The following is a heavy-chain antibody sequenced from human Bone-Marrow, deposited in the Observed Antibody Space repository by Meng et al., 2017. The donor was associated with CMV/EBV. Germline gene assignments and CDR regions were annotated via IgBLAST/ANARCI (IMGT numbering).Heavy chain of an antibody. CDR1: GFTFSYYY. D-gene: IGHD2-2*01. J-gene: IGHJ4*02. Sequence: GESLKISCAASGFTFSYYYMSGVRQAPGKGLVWVSRINSDGSSTSYADSVKGRFTISRDNAKNTLYLQMNSLRAEDTAVYYCARAVVVPATTDYWGQGTLVTVSS. CDR3: ARAVVVPATTDY. V-gene: IGHV3-74*01. CDR2: INSDGSST.